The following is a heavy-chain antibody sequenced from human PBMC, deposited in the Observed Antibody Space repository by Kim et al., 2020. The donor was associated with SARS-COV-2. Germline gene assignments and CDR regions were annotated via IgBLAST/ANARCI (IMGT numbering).Heavy chain of an antibody. CDR3: ASVDYVWGSYRGPWDY. CDR1: GGSISSSSYY. Sequence: SETLSLTCTVSGGSISSSSYYWGWIRQPPWKGLVWIGSIYYTGSTYYNPSLKGRVTISVDTSKNQFSLNLCSVTAADTAVYYCASVDYVWGSYRGPWDYWGQGTLVTVSS. J-gene: IGHJ4*02. D-gene: IGHD3-16*02. CDR2: IYYTGST. V-gene: IGHV4-39*01.